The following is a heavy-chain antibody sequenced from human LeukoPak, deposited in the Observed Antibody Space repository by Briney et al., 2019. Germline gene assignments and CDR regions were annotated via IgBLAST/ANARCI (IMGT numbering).Heavy chain of an antibody. CDR2: ISASGSAT. D-gene: IGHD2-15*01. CDR1: GFIFSNYG. CDR3: ARRVVYYFDY. V-gene: IGHV3-23*01. J-gene: IGHJ4*02. Sequence: GGSLRLSCAASGFIFSNYGMNWVRQAPGKGLEWVAAISASGSATSYADSVRGRFTISRDNSRNTLYLQMNSLRAEDTAVYYCARRVVYYFDYWGQGTLVTVSS.